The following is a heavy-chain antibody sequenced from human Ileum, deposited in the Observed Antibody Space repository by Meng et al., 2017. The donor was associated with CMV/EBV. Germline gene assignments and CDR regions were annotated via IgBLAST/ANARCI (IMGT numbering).Heavy chain of an antibody. Sequence: QAQLLESRPGLVKFSETLSLTCTVFGGSMHNYYFSWIRQPPGKGLEWPGLIQNTGSTKYNPSLKSRVAISEDPSKKQISLKLHSATDADTAVYYCAGEPGWLPRVWGQGTLVTVSS. D-gene: IGHD5-24*01. CDR3: AGEPGWLPRV. V-gene: IGHV4-59*01. CDR2: IQNTGST. CDR1: GGSMHNYY. J-gene: IGHJ4*02.